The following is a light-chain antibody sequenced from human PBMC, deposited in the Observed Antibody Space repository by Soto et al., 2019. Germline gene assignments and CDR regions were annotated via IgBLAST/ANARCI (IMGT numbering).Light chain of an antibody. CDR2: SAS. CDR3: QQNYNTLTIT. Sequence: DIQLTQSPSLLPASEGDRVNITCRASQDIHVFLAWYQHKPGKAHRLLIDSASTLQSGVPPRFSDSGSGTDFTLTISSLQPEDFATYYCQQNYNTLTITFGQGTRLEIK. V-gene: IGKV1-39*01. J-gene: IGKJ5*01. CDR1: QDIHVF.